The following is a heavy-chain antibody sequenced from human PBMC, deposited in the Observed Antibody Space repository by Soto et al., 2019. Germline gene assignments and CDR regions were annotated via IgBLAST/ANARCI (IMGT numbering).Heavy chain of an antibody. CDR1: GGTFSSYA. CDR3: ARELSGYSTRYYFDY. V-gene: IGHV1-69*12. Sequence: QVQLVQSGAEGKKPGATVKVSCKASGGTFSSYAISWVRQAPGQGLEWMGGIIPIFGTANYAQKFQGRVTITADESTSTAYMELSSLRSEDTAVYYCARELSGYSTRYYFDYWGQGTLVTVSS. CDR2: IIPIFGTA. J-gene: IGHJ4*02. D-gene: IGHD5-18*01.